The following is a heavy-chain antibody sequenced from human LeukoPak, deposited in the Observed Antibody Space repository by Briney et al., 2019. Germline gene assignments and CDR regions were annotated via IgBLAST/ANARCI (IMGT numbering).Heavy chain of an antibody. V-gene: IGHV3-53*01. D-gene: IGHD3-10*01. CDR2: IYSGGST. CDR3: AREILLWFGELSANWFDP. CDR1: GFTVSSNY. J-gene: IGHJ5*02. Sequence: PGGSLRLSCAASGFTVSSNYMSWVRQAPGKGLEWVSVIYSGGSTYYADSVKGRFTISRDNSKNTLYLQMNSLRAEDTAVYYCAREILLWFGELSANWFDPWGQGTLVTVSS.